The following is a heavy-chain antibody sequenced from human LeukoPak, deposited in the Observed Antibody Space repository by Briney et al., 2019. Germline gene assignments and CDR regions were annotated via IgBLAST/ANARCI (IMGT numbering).Heavy chain of an antibody. D-gene: IGHD3-10*01. CDR2: IYYSGST. CDR1: GGSFSGYY. J-gene: IGHJ6*03. Sequence: SETLSLTCAVYGGSFSGYYWSWIRQPPGKGLEWIGYIYYSGSTNYNPSLKSRVTISVDTSKNQFSLKLSSVTAADTAVYYCARVYGSGSYLNYMDVWGKGTTVTVSS. CDR3: ARVYGSGSYLNYMDV. V-gene: IGHV4-59*01.